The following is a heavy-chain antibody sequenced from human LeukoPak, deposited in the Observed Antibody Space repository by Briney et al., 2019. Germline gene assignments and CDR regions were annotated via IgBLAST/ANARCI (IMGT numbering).Heavy chain of an antibody. V-gene: IGHV5-51*01. CDR2: IYPGDSDI. Sequence: GESLKISCKGSGYSFTSYWIAWVRQMPGKGLEWMGIIYPGDSDIRYSPSFQGQVTILADKSISTAYLQWSSLKASDTAMYYCARQYSSSDYDYWGQGTLVTVSS. D-gene: IGHD6-6*01. CDR3: ARQYSSSDYDY. J-gene: IGHJ4*02. CDR1: GYSFTSYW.